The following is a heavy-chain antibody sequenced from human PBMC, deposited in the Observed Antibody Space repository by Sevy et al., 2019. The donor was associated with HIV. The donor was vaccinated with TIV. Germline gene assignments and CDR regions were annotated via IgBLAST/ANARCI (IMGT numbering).Heavy chain of an antibody. Sequence: GGSLRLSCAVSGFRFDYYAMTWVRQAPGKGLEWVSTISSDGLSRYYTDSVKGRFTIFRDNFKNTLYLQMNSLRVEDTDVYFCAKDVPRDFWSAYSPGYFDYWGQGSLVTVSS. D-gene: IGHD3-3*01. V-gene: IGHV3-23*01. CDR2: ISSDGLSR. J-gene: IGHJ4*02. CDR1: GFRFDYYA. CDR3: AKDVPRDFWSAYSPGYFDY.